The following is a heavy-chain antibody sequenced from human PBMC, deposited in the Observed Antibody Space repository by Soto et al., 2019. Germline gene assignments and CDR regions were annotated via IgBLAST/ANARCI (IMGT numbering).Heavy chain of an antibody. D-gene: IGHD6-13*01. CDR3: ARDGGYSSHFWMDV. Sequence: QVQLVESGGGVVQPGRSLRLSCAASGFTFSSYGMHWVRQAPGKGLEWVAVISYDGSNKYYADSVKGRFTISRDNSKNTLYLQMNSLRAEDTDVYYCARDGGYSSHFWMDVWGQGTTVTVSS. CDR2: ISYDGSNK. CDR1: GFTFSSYG. V-gene: IGHV3-30*03. J-gene: IGHJ6*02.